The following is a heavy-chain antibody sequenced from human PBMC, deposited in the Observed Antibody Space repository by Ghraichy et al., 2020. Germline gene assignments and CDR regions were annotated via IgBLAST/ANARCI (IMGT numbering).Heavy chain of an antibody. D-gene: IGHD6-13*01. CDR3: ATQLPPPVGSSWDY. Sequence: ASVKVSCKVSGYTLTELSMHWVRQAPGKGLEWMGGFDPEDGETIYAQKFQGRVTMTEDTSTDTAYMELSSLRSEDTAVYYCATQLPPPVGSSWDYWGQGTLVTVSS. CDR1: GYTLTELS. V-gene: IGHV1-24*01. J-gene: IGHJ4*02. CDR2: FDPEDGET.